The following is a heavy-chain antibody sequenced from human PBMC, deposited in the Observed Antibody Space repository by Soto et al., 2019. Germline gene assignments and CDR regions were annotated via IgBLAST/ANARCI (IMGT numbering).Heavy chain of an antibody. CDR2: ISSSSSYI. V-gene: IGHV3-21*01. D-gene: IGHD6-19*01. Sequence: GGSLRLSCAASGFTFSSYSMNWVRQAPGKGLEWVSSISSSSSYIYYADSVKGRFTISRDNAKNSLYLQMNSLRAEDTAVYYCASGGGGAVAGTNWFDPWGQGTLVTVSS. J-gene: IGHJ5*02. CDR1: GFTFSSYS. CDR3: ASGGGGAVAGTNWFDP.